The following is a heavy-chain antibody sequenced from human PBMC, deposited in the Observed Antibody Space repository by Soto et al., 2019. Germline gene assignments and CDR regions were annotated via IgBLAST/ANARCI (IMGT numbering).Heavy chain of an antibody. D-gene: IGHD3-3*01. Sequence: EVQLLESGGGLVQPGGSLRLSCAASGFTFSAYAMSWVRQAPGKGLEWVSAISGTSPSTYYADSVQGRFSISTDSSRKTLFLQMNTMRAEDTAVYFCAPRIFGVEDWGQGTLVTVSS. V-gene: IGHV3-23*01. J-gene: IGHJ4*02. CDR1: GFTFSAYA. CDR3: APRIFGVED. CDR2: ISGTSPST.